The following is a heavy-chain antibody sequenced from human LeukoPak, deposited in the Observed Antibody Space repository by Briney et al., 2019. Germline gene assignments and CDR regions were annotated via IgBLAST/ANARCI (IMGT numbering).Heavy chain of an antibody. V-gene: IGHV1-46*01. Sequence: ASVKVSCKASGYTFTSYYMHWVRQAPGQGLEWMGIINPSGGSTSYAQKFQGRVTMTRDTSTSTVYMELSSLRSEDTAVYYRARVTYYYDGSGYYYFDYWGQGTLVTVSS. CDR1: GYTFTSYY. CDR3: ARVTYYYDGSGYYYFDY. D-gene: IGHD3-22*01. J-gene: IGHJ4*02. CDR2: INPSGGST.